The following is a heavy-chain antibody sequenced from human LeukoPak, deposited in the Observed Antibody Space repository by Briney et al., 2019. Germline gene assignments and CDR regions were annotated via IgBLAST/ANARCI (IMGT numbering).Heavy chain of an antibody. Sequence: GASVKVSCKASGYTFTSYDINWVRQATGQGLEWMGWINPNSGGTNYAQKFQGRVTMTRDTSISTAYMELSRLRSDDTAVYYCARGVRSYYFDYWGQGTLVTVSS. D-gene: IGHD3-16*02. CDR3: ARGVRSYYFDY. CDR1: GYTFTSYD. J-gene: IGHJ4*02. V-gene: IGHV1-2*02. CDR2: INPNSGGT.